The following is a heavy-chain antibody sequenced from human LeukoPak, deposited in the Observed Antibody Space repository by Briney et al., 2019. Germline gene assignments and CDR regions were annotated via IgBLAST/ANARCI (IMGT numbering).Heavy chain of an antibody. CDR3: ARGGASSSWYSEDNWFDP. CDR2: ISAYNGNS. Sequence: GASVKVSCKASGYTFITYGMSWVRQAPGQGLEWMGWISAYNGNSNYAQKLQGRVTMTTDTSTSTAYMELRSLRSDDTAVYYCARGGASSSWYSEDNWFDPWGQGTLVTVSS. CDR1: GYTFITYG. J-gene: IGHJ5*02. V-gene: IGHV1-18*01. D-gene: IGHD6-13*01.